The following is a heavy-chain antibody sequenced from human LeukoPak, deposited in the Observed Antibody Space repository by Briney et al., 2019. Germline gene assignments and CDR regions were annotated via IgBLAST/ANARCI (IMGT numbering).Heavy chain of an antibody. CDR3: ARWVVRGVRRVFDI. V-gene: IGHV4-61*01. CDR2: IYYSGST. CDR1: TYSISSGYY. J-gene: IGHJ3*02. Sequence: SETLSLTCTVSTYSISSGYYWSWIRQPPGKGLEWIGYIYYSGSTNYNPSLKSRVTISVDTSKNQFSLKLSSVTAADTAVYYCARWVVRGVRRVFDIWGQGTMVTVSS. D-gene: IGHD3-10*01.